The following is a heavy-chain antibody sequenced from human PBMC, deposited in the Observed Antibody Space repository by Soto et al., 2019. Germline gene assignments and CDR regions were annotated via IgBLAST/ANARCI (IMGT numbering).Heavy chain of an antibody. CDR2: IIPSPART. D-gene: IGHD1-26*01. V-gene: IGHV1-69*08. CDR3: ARDQVGASSFDY. CDR1: GGTFSNSP. J-gene: IGHJ4*02. Sequence: QVQLVQSGAELRKPGSAVKLSCKASGGTFSNSPISWVRQIPGQGPEWMGRIIPSPARTIYSRKFRGRVTLTADKSTHTVYMTLSSLTTEDSGVYYCARDQVGASSFDYWGQGTRVTVSS.